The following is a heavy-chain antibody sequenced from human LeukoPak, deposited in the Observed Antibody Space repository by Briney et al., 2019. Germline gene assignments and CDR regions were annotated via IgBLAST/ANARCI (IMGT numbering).Heavy chain of an antibody. CDR2: INHSGST. D-gene: IGHD1-26*01. CDR1: GGSFSGYY. CDR3: ARGRGYGGNYLRAFDI. V-gene: IGHV4-34*01. J-gene: IGHJ3*02. Sequence: PSETLSLTCAVYGGSFSGYYWSWIRQPPGKGLEWIGEINHSGSTNYNPSLKSRVTISVDTSKNQLSLKLSSVTAADTAVYYCARGRGYGGNYLRAFDIWGQGTMVSVSS.